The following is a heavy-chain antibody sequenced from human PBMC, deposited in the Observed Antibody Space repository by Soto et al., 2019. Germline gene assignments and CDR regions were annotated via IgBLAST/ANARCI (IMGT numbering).Heavy chain of an antibody. V-gene: IGHV3-21*01. Sequence: GVLRLSCAASGFTFSSYGMHWVRQAPGKGLEWVSSISSTTNYIYYADSMKGRFTVSRDNAKNSVYLDMNSLSAEDTAVYYCARESEDLTSNFDYWGQGTLVTVSS. CDR2: ISSTTNYI. CDR3: ARESEDLTSNFDY. J-gene: IGHJ4*02. CDR1: GFTFSSYG.